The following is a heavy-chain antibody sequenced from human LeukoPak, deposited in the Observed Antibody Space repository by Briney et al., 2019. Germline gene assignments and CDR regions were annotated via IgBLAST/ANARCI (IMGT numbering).Heavy chain of an antibody. J-gene: IGHJ4*02. V-gene: IGHV3-23*01. Sequence: GGSLRLSCAASGFTFTDYAVTWVRQAPGKGLEWVSAISGSGGSTYYADSVKGRFTISRDNSKNTLYLQMNSLRAEDTAVYYCAIPASSGWSLWGQGTLVTVSS. D-gene: IGHD6-19*01. CDR2: ISGSGGST. CDR1: GFTFTDYA. CDR3: AIPASSGWSL.